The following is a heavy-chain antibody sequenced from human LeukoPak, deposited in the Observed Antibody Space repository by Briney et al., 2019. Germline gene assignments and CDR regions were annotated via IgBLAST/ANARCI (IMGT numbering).Heavy chain of an antibody. Sequence: GGSLRLSCAASGFTFNTYEMNWVRQAPGKGLEWVSYISGSGAVIHYADSVKGRFTISRDNAKNSLYLQMNSLRVEDTAVYYCASLRGYNFVPFDYWGQGTLVTVSS. V-gene: IGHV3-48*03. CDR2: ISGSGAVI. D-gene: IGHD5-18*01. CDR3: ASLRGYNFVPFDY. J-gene: IGHJ4*02. CDR1: GFTFNTYE.